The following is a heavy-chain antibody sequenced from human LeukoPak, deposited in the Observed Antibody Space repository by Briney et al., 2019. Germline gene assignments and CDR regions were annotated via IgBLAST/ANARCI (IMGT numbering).Heavy chain of an antibody. V-gene: IGHV4-30-2*01. CDR1: GGSISSGGYS. J-gene: IGHJ3*02. Sequence: SETLSLTCTVSGGSISSGGYSWSWIRQPPGKGLRWIGYIYHSGSTYYNPSLKGRVTISVDRSKNQFSLKLSSVTAADTAVYYCARAVLRGAFDIWGQGTMVTVSS. CDR2: IYHSGST. CDR3: ARAVLRGAFDI.